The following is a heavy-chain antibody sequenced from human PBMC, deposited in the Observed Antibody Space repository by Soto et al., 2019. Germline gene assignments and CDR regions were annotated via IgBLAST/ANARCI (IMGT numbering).Heavy chain of an antibody. Sequence: QVQLVQSGAEVKKPGSSVKVSCKASGGTFGRYTLSWVRQAPGQGLEWMGWIIPILETANYARRFQGRLTITAYTSTGTAYMDLSGLKSDDTCVYYCARGGKLGGDLDVWGKGTPVTVSS. D-gene: IGHD3-10*01. CDR2: IIPILETA. V-gene: IGHV1-69*08. CDR3: ARGGKLGGDLDV. CDR1: GGTFGRYT. J-gene: IGHJ6*04.